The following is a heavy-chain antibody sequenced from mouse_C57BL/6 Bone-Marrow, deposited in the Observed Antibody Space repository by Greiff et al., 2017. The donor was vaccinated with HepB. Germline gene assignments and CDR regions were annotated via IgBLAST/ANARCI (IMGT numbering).Heavy chain of an antibody. CDR2: IRSKSNYYAT. J-gene: IGHJ3*01. D-gene: IGHD2-2*01. CDR3: VRGLRRKGFAY. CDR1: GFSFNTYA. Sequence: EVKLLESGGGLVQPKGSLKLSCAASGFSFNTYAMNWVRQAPGKGLEWVARIRSKSNYYATYYADSVKDRFTISRDDSESMLYLQMNNLKTEDTAMYYCVRGLRRKGFAYWGQGTLVTVSA. V-gene: IGHV10-1*01.